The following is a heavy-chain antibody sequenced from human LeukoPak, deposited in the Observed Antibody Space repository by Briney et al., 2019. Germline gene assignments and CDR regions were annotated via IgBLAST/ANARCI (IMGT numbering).Heavy chain of an antibody. CDR2: ISSSSSTI. CDR3: ARAQYYSDSTGYYYLHY. Sequence: PGGSLRLSCAASGFTFNSYAMSWVRQAPGKGLEWVSYISSSSSTIYYADSVKGRFTISRDNAKNSLYLQTNSLRAEDTAVYYCARAQYYSDSTGYYYLHYWGQGTLVTVSS. J-gene: IGHJ4*02. V-gene: IGHV3-48*01. D-gene: IGHD3-22*01. CDR1: GFTFNSYA.